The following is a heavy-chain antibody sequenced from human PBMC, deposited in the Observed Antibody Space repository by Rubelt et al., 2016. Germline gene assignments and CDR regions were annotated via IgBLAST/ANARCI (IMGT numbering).Heavy chain of an antibody. CDR1: GFTFSSYG. V-gene: IGHV3-33*01. Sequence: QVQLVESGGGVVQPGRSLRLSCAASGFTFSSYGMHWVRQAPGKGLEWVAVLWYDGSNKYYADSVKGRFTISRDNAKNSLYLQMNSLRAEDTAVYYGARDRQQQLVPCFDYWGQGTLVTVSS. CDR2: LWYDGSNK. CDR3: ARDRQQQLVPCFDY. J-gene: IGHJ4*02. D-gene: IGHD6-13*01.